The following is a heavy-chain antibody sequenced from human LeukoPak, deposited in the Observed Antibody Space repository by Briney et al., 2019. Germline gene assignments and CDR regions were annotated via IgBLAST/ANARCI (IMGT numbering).Heavy chain of an antibody. Sequence: GGSLRLSCAASGFTFSSYGMHWVRQAPGKGLEWVAFIRYDGSNKYYADSVKGRFTISRDNSKNTLYLQMNSLKTEDTAVYHRFGFGDLDNWFDPWGQGTLVTVSS. D-gene: IGHD3-10*01. J-gene: IGHJ5*02. CDR3: FGFGDLDNWFDP. V-gene: IGHV3-30*02. CDR1: GFTFSSYG. CDR2: IRYDGSNK.